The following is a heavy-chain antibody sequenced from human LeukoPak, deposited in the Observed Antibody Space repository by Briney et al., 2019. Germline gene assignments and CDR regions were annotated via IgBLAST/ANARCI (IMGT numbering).Heavy chain of an antibody. D-gene: IGHD5-12*01. V-gene: IGHV1-2*02. Sequence: GPSVQVSCKASGYTFTGYYMHWVRQAPGQGLEWMGWINPNSGGADYVQKYQGRVTMTRDTSISTAYMELSRLTSDDTAIYYCASGYDWGLYWGQGTLVTVSS. J-gene: IGHJ4*02. CDR2: INPNSGGA. CDR3: ASGYDWGLY. CDR1: GYTFTGYY.